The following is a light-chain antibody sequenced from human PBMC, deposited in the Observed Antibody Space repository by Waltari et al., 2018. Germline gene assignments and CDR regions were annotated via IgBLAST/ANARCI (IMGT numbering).Light chain of an antibody. CDR2: GAS. J-gene: IGKJ3*01. CDR3: QHYNNWPPLFT. V-gene: IGKV3-15*01. Sequence: EIVMTQSPATLSVSPGERATFSCRASQSVSNNLAWYQQKPGQAPRLLIYGASNRATGIPARFSGSGSGTDFTLTISSLQSEDFAVYYCQHYNNWPPLFTFGPGTEVDIK. CDR1: QSVSNN.